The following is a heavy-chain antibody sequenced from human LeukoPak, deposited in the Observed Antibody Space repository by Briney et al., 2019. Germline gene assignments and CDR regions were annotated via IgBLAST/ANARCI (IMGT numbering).Heavy chain of an antibody. D-gene: IGHD7-27*01. J-gene: IGHJ4*02. CDR2: IKQDGSEK. CDR1: GFAFSSYW. CDR3: AKDGDNDSIPPFDY. Sequence: GGSLRLSCTASGFAFSSYWMSWVLQAPGKGLECVANIKQDGSEKYYVDSVKGRFTVSRDNAKNSLYLQMNSLRDEDTAVYYCAKDGDNDSIPPFDYWGQGNLVTVSS. V-gene: IGHV3-7*03.